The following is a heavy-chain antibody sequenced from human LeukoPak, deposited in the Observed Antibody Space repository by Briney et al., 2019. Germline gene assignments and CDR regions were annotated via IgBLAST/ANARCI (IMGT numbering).Heavy chain of an antibody. CDR1: GASVSSASY. Sequence: SETLSLTRTVSGASVSSASYWTWTRQPPGKGVEWIAHIYNGVNTNYNPSLKSRVTISVDTSKNQFSLRLNSVTAADTAVYYCARSRAFNSGAFDPWGQGSLVTVSS. D-gene: IGHD1-26*01. CDR3: ARSRAFNSGAFDP. CDR2: IYNGVNT. J-gene: IGHJ5*02. V-gene: IGHV4-61*01.